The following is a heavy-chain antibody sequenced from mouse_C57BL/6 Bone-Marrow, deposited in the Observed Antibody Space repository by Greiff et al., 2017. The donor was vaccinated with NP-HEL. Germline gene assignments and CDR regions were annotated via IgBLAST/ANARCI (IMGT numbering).Heavy chain of an antibody. D-gene: IGHD2-5*01. Sequence: GGGLVQPKGSLKLSCAASGFSFNTYAMNWVRQAPGKGLEWVARIRSKSNNYATYYADSVKDRFTISRDDSESMLYLQMNNLKTEDTAMYYCVRRSNYEGDYWGQGTSVTVSS. J-gene: IGHJ4*01. CDR1: GFSFNTYA. CDR3: VRRSNYEGDY. V-gene: IGHV10-1*01. CDR2: IRSKSNNYAT.